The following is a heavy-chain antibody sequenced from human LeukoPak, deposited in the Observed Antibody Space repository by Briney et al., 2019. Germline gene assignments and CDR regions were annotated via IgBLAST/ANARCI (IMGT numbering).Heavy chain of an antibody. CDR3: AKGYYDSSGYYSWYYYYYMDV. CDR1: GFTFSSYA. CDR2: ISGSGGST. J-gene: IGHJ6*03. D-gene: IGHD3-22*01. V-gene: IGHV3-23*01. Sequence: PGGSLRLSCAASGFTFSSYAMSWVRQAPGKGLEWVSAISGSGGSTYYADSVKGRFTISRDNSKNTLYLQMNSLRAEDTAVYYCAKGYYDSSGYYSWYYYYYMDVWGKGTTVTVSS.